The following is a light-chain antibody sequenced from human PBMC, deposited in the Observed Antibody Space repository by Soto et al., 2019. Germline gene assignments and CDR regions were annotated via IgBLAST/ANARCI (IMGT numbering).Light chain of an antibody. CDR1: SSDVGGYNY. V-gene: IGLV2-14*01. J-gene: IGLJ1*01. Sequence: QSALTQPASVSGSPGQSITISCTGTSSDVGGYNYVSWYQQHPGKAPKLMIYEVSDRPSGVSNRFSGSKSGNTASLTISGLQAEDEADYYFSSYKSSSTVVFGTGTKVTVL. CDR2: EVS. CDR3: SSYKSSSTVV.